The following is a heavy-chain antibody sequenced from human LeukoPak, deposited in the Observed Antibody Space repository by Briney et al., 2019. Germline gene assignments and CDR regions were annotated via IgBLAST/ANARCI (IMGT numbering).Heavy chain of an antibody. CDR1: GGSFSGYY. CDR3: ARAGRPKYCSSTSCYTRGVYFDY. J-gene: IGHJ4*02. CDR2: INHSGST. V-gene: IGHV4-34*01. Sequence: PSGTLSLTCAVYGGSFSGYYWSWIRQPPGKGLEWIGEINHSGSTNYNPSLKSRVTISVDTSKNQFSLKLSSVTAADTAVYYCARAGRPKYCSSTSCYTRGVYFDYWGQGTLVTVSS. D-gene: IGHD2-2*02.